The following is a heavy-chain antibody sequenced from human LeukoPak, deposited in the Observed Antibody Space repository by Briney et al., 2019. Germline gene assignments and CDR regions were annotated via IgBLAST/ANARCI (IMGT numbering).Heavy chain of an antibody. Sequence: GGSLRLSCAASGFTFSNYAMSWVRQAPGKGLEWVSSISGSGGSTYYADSVKGRFTISRDNSKNTLYLQMNSLRAEDTAVYYCAKARNRHDLDYWGQGTLVTVSS. J-gene: IGHJ4*02. CDR3: AKARNRHDLDY. CDR2: ISGSGGST. CDR1: GFTFSNYA. V-gene: IGHV3-23*01. D-gene: IGHD1-14*01.